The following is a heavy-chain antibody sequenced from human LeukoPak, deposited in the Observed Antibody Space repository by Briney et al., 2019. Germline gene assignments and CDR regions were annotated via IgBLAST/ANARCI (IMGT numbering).Heavy chain of an antibody. CDR2: IRYDGSNK. CDR3: SSDLTYYYDSSGYRWGAFDI. Sequence: PGGSLRLSCAASGFTFSSYGMHWVRQAPGKGLEWVAFIRYDGSNKYYADSVKGRFTISRDNSKNTLYLQMNSLRAEDTAVYYCSSDLTYYYDSSGYRWGAFDIWGQGTMVTVSS. V-gene: IGHV3-30*02. CDR1: GFTFSSYG. J-gene: IGHJ3*02. D-gene: IGHD3-22*01.